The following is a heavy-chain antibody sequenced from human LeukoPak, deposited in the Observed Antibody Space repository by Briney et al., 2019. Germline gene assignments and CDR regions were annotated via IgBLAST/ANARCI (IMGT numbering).Heavy chain of an antibody. V-gene: IGHV1-24*01. Sequence: ASVKVSCKVSGYTLTELSMHWVRQAPGKGLEWMGGFDPEDGETIYAQKFQGRVTMTGDTSTDTAYMELSSLRSEDTAVYYCATDRYCSGGSCYSGVDWFDPWGQGTLVTVSS. CDR3: ATDRYCSGGSCYSGVDWFDP. J-gene: IGHJ5*02. CDR2: FDPEDGET. D-gene: IGHD2-15*01. CDR1: GYTLTELS.